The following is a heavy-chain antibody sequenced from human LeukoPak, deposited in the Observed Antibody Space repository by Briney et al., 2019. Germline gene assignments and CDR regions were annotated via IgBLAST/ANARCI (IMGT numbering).Heavy chain of an antibody. D-gene: IGHD6-19*01. Sequence: GESLRLSCAASGFTFTTYWMTWVRQAPGKGLEWVANINQDGTEKYYVDSVKGRFTISRDNAKNSLYLQMNSLRAEDTAVYYCARVSGWRFYYYYYYMDVWGKGTTVTVSS. CDR1: GFTFTTYW. CDR3: ARVSGWRFYYYYYYMDV. J-gene: IGHJ6*03. V-gene: IGHV3-7*04. CDR2: INQDGTEK.